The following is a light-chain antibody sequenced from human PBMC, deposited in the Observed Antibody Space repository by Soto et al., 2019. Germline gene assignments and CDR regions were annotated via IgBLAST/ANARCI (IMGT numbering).Light chain of an antibody. Sequence: EIVLTQSPATLSLSPGEGATLSCRASQSISSYLAWYQQKPGQAPRLLIYDESSRATGIPARFSGSGSGTDLTLTISSLEPEDFAVHYCQQRSDWPPWTFGQGTKVEIK. V-gene: IGKV3-11*01. CDR1: QSISSY. CDR3: QQRSDWPPWT. CDR2: DES. J-gene: IGKJ1*01.